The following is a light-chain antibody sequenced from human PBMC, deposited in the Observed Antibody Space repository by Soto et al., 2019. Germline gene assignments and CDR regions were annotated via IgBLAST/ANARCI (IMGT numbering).Light chain of an antibody. V-gene: IGKV3-15*01. J-gene: IGKJ1*01. CDR3: QQYQRWPPWT. Sequence: DIVMTQSPATLSVSPGERDTLSCRASQSMSIYLAWYQHKPGQAPRLLIYDASTRATGVPPRFSGSGSGTEFTLTISSRQSEDFATYYCQQYQRWPPWTFGQGTRLEIK. CDR1: QSMSIY. CDR2: DAS.